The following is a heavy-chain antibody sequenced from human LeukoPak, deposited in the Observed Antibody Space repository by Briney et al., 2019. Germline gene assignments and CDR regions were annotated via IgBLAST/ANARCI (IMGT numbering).Heavy chain of an antibody. CDR3: ARLGCSSSSCHDY. Sequence: SQTLSLTCAVSGGSISSGGYVWSWIRQPPGKGLEWIGYIYHSGSTYYNPSLQSRVTISVDRSQNQFSLKLSSVTAADTAVYYCARLGCSSSSCHDYWGQGTLVTVSS. CDR1: GGSISSGGYV. CDR2: IYHSGST. D-gene: IGHD2-2*01. J-gene: IGHJ4*02. V-gene: IGHV4-30-2*01.